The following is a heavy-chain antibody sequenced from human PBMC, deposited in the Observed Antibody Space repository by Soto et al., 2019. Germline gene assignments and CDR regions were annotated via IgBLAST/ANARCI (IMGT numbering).Heavy chain of an antibody. CDR1: GFTFSSYG. D-gene: IGHD4-17*01. J-gene: IGHJ4*02. CDR3: ARGALVVYGDLPDY. V-gene: IGHV3-33*01. Sequence: QVQLVESGGGVVQPGRSLRLSCAASGFTFSSYGMHWVRQAPGNGLEWVAVIWYDGSNKYYADSVKGRFTISRDNSKNTLYLQMNSLRAEDTAVYYCARGALVVYGDLPDYWGQGTLVTVSS. CDR2: IWYDGSNK.